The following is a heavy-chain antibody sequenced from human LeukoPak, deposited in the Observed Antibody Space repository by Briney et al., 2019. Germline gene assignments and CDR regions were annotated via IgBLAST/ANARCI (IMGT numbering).Heavy chain of an antibody. Sequence: GGSLRLSCAASGFTFSSYEMNWVRQAPGKGLEWVSYISSSGSTIYYADSVKGRFTISRDNAKNSLYLQMNSLRAEDTAVYYCARAKGVSGWYFGGQGTLATVSS. J-gene: IGHJ4*02. V-gene: IGHV3-48*03. CDR1: GFTFSSYE. CDR3: ARAKGVSGWYF. D-gene: IGHD6-19*01. CDR2: ISSSGSTI.